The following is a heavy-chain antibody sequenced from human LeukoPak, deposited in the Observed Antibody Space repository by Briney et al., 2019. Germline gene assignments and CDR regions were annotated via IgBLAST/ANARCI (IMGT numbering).Heavy chain of an antibody. CDR1: GFTFSSYS. J-gene: IGHJ3*02. V-gene: IGHV3-48*01. CDR3: AGDQAHSFDI. CDR2: ISSLSGTI. Sequence: NPGGSLRLSCVASGFTFSSYSMNWVRQAPGEWLEWVSYISSLSGTIYYADSVKGRFTISRDNAKNSLYLQMDSLRAEDTAVYYCAGDQAHSFDIWGQGTMVTVSS.